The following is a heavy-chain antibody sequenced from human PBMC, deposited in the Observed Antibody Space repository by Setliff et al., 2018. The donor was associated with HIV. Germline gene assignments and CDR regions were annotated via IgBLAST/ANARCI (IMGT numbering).Heavy chain of an antibody. CDR2: ITSDGSVK. Sequence: GGSLRLSCAASGFSFSTHDMNWVRQAPGKGLEWISYITSDGSVKYYADSVKGRFTISRDNSKNTLYLQMNSLGPEDTAVYYCARDASYCGGGTCHHYYYMDVWGKGTTVTVSS. D-gene: IGHD2-15*01. J-gene: IGHJ6*03. V-gene: IGHV3-48*03. CDR1: GFSFSTHD. CDR3: ARDASYCGGGTCHHYYYMDV.